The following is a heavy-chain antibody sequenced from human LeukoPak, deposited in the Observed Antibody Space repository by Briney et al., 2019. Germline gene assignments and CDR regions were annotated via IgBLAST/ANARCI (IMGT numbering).Heavy chain of an antibody. CDR3: AKDAHPLWFGELLYYLDY. Sequence: SGGSLRLSCAASGFTFENYGMHWVRQAPGKGLEWVAVISYDGSNKYYADSVKGRFTISRDNSKNTLYLQMNSLRAEDTAVYYCAKDAHPLWFGELLYYLDYWGQGTLVTVSS. V-gene: IGHV3-30*18. J-gene: IGHJ4*02. D-gene: IGHD3-10*01. CDR2: ISYDGSNK. CDR1: GFTFENYG.